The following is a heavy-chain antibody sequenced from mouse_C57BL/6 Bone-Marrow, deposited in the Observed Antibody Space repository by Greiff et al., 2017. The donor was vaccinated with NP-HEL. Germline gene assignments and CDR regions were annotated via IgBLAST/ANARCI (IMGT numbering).Heavy chain of an antibody. Sequence: VKLQQPGAELVKPGASVKMSCKASGYTFTSYWITWVKQRPGQGLEWIGDIYPGSGSTNYNEKFKSKATLTVDTSSSTAYMQLSSLTSEDSAVYYCARDYYGSSYAGDYWGQGTTLTVSS. CDR1: GYTFTSYW. V-gene: IGHV1-55*01. J-gene: IGHJ2*01. D-gene: IGHD1-1*01. CDR3: ARDYYGSSYAGDY. CDR2: IYPGSGST.